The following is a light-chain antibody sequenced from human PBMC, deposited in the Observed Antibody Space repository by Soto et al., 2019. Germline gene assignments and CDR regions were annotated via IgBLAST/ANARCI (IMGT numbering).Light chain of an antibody. Sequence: DIQMTQSPSSLSASVGDRVTITGRASQGISNYLAWYQQKPGKVPKLLIHAASTLQSGVPARFSGSGSGTDFTLTISSLPPEDVATYYCQKYNSARFTFGPGTKVDIK. V-gene: IGKV1-27*01. CDR1: QGISNY. J-gene: IGKJ3*01. CDR3: QKYNSARFT. CDR2: AAS.